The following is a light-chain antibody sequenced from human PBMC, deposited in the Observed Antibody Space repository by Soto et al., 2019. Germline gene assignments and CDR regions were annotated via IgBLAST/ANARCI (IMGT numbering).Light chain of an antibody. CDR2: DVS. V-gene: IGKV1-5*01. Sequence: DIEMVQSPSALSASVGDTVTITFRASQKSSPWLAWYQQKPGQAPKLLMYDVSSLKRGVPSRFSGSGSGTEFTLTISSLQPEDFAVYYCQQYGGSPRTFGQGTKVDIK. J-gene: IGKJ1*01. CDR3: QQYGGSPRT. CDR1: QKSSPW.